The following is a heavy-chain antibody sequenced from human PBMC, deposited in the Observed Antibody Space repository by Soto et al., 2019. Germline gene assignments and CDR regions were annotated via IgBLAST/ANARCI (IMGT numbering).Heavy chain of an antibody. D-gene: IGHD5-18*01. CDR1: GFMFSTYA. CDR2: AGGSGGVT. CDR3: AKGHPPDSYGYFSPEDDAFDI. J-gene: IGHJ3*02. V-gene: IGHV3-23*01. Sequence: EVQLLESGGGLVQPGGSLRLSCAGSGFMFSTYAMSWVRQAPGKGLEWVSGAGGSGGVTYYADSVKGRFAVSRDNSNNTLYLQMNSLRAGDTAVYYCAKGHPPDSYGYFSPEDDAFDIWGQGTMVTVSS.